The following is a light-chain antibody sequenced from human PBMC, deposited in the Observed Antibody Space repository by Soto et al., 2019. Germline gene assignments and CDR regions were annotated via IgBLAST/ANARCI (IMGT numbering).Light chain of an antibody. CDR1: QSVSSN. CDR2: GAS. Sequence: EIVMTQSPATLSVSPGERATLSCRASQSVSSNLAWYQQKPGQAPRLLIYGASTRATGSPARFSGSGSGTEFTLTISSLQSQDFAVYYCQKYNNWTPGVTFGQGPRME. V-gene: IGKV3-15*01. J-gene: IGKJ5*01. CDR3: QKYNNWTPGVT.